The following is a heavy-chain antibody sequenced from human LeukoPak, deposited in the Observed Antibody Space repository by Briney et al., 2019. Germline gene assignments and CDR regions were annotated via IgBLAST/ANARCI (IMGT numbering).Heavy chain of an antibody. V-gene: IGHV1-2*02. CDR3: AITLGPHYYDSSGYGY. CDR2: INPNSGGT. Sequence: ASVKVSCTASGYTFTGYYMHWVRQAPGQGLEWMGWINPNSGGTNYAQKFQGRVTMTRDTSISTAYMELSRLRSDDTAVYYCAITLGPHYYDSSGYGYWGQGTLVTVSS. CDR1: GYTFTGYY. J-gene: IGHJ4*02. D-gene: IGHD3-22*01.